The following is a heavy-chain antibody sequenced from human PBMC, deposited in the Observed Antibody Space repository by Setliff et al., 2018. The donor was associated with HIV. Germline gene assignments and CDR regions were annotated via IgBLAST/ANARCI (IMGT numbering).Heavy chain of an antibody. V-gene: IGHV3-74*01. CDR1: GFTFSSYW. D-gene: IGHD6-19*01. J-gene: IGHJ4*02. CDR2: ISGDGRTT. Sequence: GGSLRLSCAASGFTFSSYWMHWVRQVPGKGLVWVSGISGDGRTTNYADSVEGRFTISRDNAKTTLYLQMNSLRSEDTSVYYCVKGGNGWYEFDHWGQGTLVTVSS. CDR3: VKGGNGWYEFDH.